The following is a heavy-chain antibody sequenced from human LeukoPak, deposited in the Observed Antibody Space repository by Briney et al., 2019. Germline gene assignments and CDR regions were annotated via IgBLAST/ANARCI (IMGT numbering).Heavy chain of an antibody. Sequence: GSLRLSCAASGFTFSSSWMSWLRQAPGKGLEWIGSLFHSGTIYYTPSLKSRVTTSVDTSNNRFSLKLMSVTAADTAVYYCARATRPRGDFDYWGQGTLVTVSS. V-gene: IGHV4-38-2*01. CDR2: LFHSGTI. CDR1: GFTFSSSWM. J-gene: IGHJ4*02. D-gene: IGHD6-6*01. CDR3: ARATRPRGDFDY.